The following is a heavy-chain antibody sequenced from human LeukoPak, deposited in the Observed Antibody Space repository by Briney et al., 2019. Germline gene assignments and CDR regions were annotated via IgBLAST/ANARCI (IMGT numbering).Heavy chain of an antibody. Sequence: PSETLSLTCTVSGGSISSGDYYWSWIRQPPGKGLEWIGYIYYSGSTDYNPSLKSRVTISVDTSKNQFSLKLSSVTAADTAVYYCARSREGSFLHYYYYYMDVWGKGTTVTVSS. CDR3: ARSREGSFLHYYYYYMDV. D-gene: IGHD1-26*01. V-gene: IGHV4-61*08. CDR1: GGSISSGDYY. CDR2: IYYSGST. J-gene: IGHJ6*03.